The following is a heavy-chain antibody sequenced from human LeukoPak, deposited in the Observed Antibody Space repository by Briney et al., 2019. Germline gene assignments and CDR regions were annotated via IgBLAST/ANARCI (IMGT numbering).Heavy chain of an antibody. V-gene: IGHV3-7*01. J-gene: IGHJ4*02. D-gene: IGHD4-17*01. CDR3: AREPAYGALDY. CDR2: INPDGSGI. Sequence: GGSLRLSCAASGFTFSSDYMSWVRQTPGKGLEWVAKINPDGSGIANGDSVKGRFSISRDNAKNSLYLQMNSLRADDTAIYYCAREPAYGALDYWGQGILVTVSS. CDR1: GFTFSSDY.